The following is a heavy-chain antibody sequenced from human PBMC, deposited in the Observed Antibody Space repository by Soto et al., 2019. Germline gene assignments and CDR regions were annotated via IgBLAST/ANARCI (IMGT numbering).Heavy chain of an antibody. CDR2: ISYDGSNK. CDR3: ARDKPSGGYYYYGMDV. D-gene: IGHD6-19*01. V-gene: IGHV3-30-3*01. CDR1: GFTFSSYA. J-gene: IGHJ6*02. Sequence: QVQLVESGGGVVQPGRSLRLSCAASGFTFSSYAMHWVRQAPGKGLEWVAVISYDGSNKYYADSVKGRFTISRDNSKNTLYLQMNSLRAEDTAVYYCARDKPSGGYYYYGMDVWGQGTTVTVSS.